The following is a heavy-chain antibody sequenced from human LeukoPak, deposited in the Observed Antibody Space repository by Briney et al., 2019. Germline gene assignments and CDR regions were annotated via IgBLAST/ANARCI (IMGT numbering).Heavy chain of an antibody. CDR2: ISYDGSNK. Sequence: PGGSLRLSCAASGFTFSSYAMHWVRQAPGKGLEWVAVISYDGSNKYYADSVKGRFTISRDSSKNTLYLQMNSLRAEDTAVYYCARVRYYYDSSGYGEFDYWGQGTLVTVSS. D-gene: IGHD3-22*01. J-gene: IGHJ4*02. CDR3: ARVRYYYDSSGYGEFDY. CDR1: GFTFSSYA. V-gene: IGHV3-30-3*01.